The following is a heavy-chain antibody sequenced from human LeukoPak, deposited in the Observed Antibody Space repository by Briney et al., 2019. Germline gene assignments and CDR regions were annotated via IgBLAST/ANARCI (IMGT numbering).Heavy chain of an antibody. J-gene: IGHJ2*01. CDR1: GGSTRSGSYY. CDR2: IYTSGST. D-gene: IGHD6-19*01. V-gene: IGHV4-61*02. Sequence: PSETLSLTCTVSGGSTRSGSYYWRWIRQPAGKGLEWIGRIYTSGSTNYNPPLKSRVTISVDTAKNQFSLKLSSVTAADTAVYYCARDRGQWLVDWYFDLWGRGTLVTVSS. CDR3: ARDRGQWLVDWYFDL.